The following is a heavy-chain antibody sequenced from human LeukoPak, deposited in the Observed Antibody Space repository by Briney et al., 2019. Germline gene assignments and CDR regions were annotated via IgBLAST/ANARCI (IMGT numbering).Heavy chain of an antibody. CDR3: VKDVLRLNYGYFDL. CDR1: GFTFIDYA. J-gene: IGHJ2*01. Sequence: PGGSLRLSCAASGFTFIDYAMGWVRQAPGKGLEWVSGISGTARSAYYTDSVKGRFTVSRENSKKTLYLQMSSLRAEDTAVYYCVKDVLRLNYGYFDLWGRGTLVTVSS. D-gene: IGHD2-21*01. CDR2: ISGTARSA. V-gene: IGHV3-23*01.